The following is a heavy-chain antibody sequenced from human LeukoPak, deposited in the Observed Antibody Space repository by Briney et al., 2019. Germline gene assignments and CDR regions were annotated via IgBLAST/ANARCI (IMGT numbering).Heavy chain of an antibody. Sequence: SXKVSCKASGGTFSSYAISWVRQAPGQGLEWMGGIIPIFGTANYAQKIQGRVTITTDESTSTAYMELSSLRSEDTAVYYCASPGPLLGHYYYYYMDVWGKGTTVTVSS. V-gene: IGHV1-69*05. CDR3: ASPGPLLGHYYYYYMDV. CDR1: GGTFSSYA. CDR2: IIPIFGTA. D-gene: IGHD3-16*01. J-gene: IGHJ6*03.